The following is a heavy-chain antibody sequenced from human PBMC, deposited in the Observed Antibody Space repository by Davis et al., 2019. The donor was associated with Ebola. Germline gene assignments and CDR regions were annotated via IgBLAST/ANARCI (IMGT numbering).Heavy chain of an antibody. CDR1: GGSISSSY. D-gene: IGHD2-21*01. Sequence: PSETLSLTCSVSGGSISSSYWSWIRQPPGKGLEWIGFISGSGRTSYNPSLTTRVTISADTSKNRCSLNLSSVTAADTAVYFCSRFGEGAYWGQGTLVTVSS. J-gene: IGHJ4*02. CDR3: SRFGEGAY. CDR2: ISGSGRT. V-gene: IGHV4-59*01.